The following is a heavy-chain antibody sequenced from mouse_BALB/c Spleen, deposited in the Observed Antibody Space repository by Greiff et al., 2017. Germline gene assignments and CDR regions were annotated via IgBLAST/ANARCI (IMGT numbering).Heavy chain of an antibody. CDR3: ARDRVIQSQFITTAYYAMDY. J-gene: IGHJ4*01. CDR2: INSNGGST. D-gene: IGHD1-2*01. Sequence: EVMLVESGGGLVQPGGSLKLSCAASGFTFSSYGMSWVRQTPDKRLELVATINSNGGSTYYPDSVKGRFTISRDNAKNTLYLQMSSLKSEDTAMYYCARDRVIQSQFITTAYYAMDYWGQGTSVTVSS. V-gene: IGHV5-6-3*01. CDR1: GFTFSSYG.